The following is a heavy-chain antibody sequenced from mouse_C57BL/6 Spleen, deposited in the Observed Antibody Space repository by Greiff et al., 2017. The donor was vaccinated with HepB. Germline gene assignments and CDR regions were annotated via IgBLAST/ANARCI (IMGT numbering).Heavy chain of an antibody. CDR1: GYTFTSYW. V-gene: IGHV1-59*01. CDR3: AREGSWYFDV. J-gene: IGHJ1*03. Sequence: VQLQQSGAELVRPGTSVKLSCKASGYTFTSYWMHWVKQRPGQGLEWIGVIDPSDSYTNYNQKFKGKATLTVDTSSSTAYMQLSSLTSEDSAVYYCAREGSWYFDVWGTGTTVTVSS. CDR2: IDPSDSYT.